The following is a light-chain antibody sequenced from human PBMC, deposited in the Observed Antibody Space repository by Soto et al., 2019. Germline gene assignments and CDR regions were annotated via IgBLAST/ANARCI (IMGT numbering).Light chain of an antibody. CDR1: QSISSSY. CDR3: QQYGSSPLT. Sequence: IVLTQSPGTLSLSPGESATLSFMSSQSISSSYLAWYQQKPGQAPRLLIYGASNRATAIPDRFSGSGSGTDFTLTISRLEPEDFAVYYCQQYGSSPLTFGQGTRLEIK. V-gene: IGKV3-20*01. J-gene: IGKJ5*01. CDR2: GAS.